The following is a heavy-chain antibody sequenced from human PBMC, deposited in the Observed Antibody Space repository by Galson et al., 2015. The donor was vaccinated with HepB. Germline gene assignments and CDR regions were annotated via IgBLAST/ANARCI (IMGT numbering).Heavy chain of an antibody. V-gene: IGHV1-46*01. CDR1: GYTFTSYY. J-gene: IGHJ6*03. Sequence: SVKVSCKASGYTFTSYYMHWVRQAPGQGLEWMGIINPSGGSTSYAQKFQGRVTMTRDTSTSTVYMELSSLRSEDTAVYYCANWYCDPTSCVNYYMDVWGKGTTVTVSS. CDR2: INPSGGST. CDR3: ANWYCDPTSCVNYYMDV. D-gene: IGHD2-2*01.